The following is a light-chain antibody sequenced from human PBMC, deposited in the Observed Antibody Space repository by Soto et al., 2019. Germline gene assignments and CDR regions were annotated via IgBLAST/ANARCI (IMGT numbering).Light chain of an antibody. CDR3: QQYNNWPPWT. CDR1: QSVSSK. Sequence: EIVMTQSPATLSVSPGERATLSCRASQSVSSKIAWYQQKPGQAPRLLIYGASTRATGIPARFSGSGSGTEFTLTISSLQSEDFAVYYCQQYNNWPPWTVXQGTKVDIK. CDR2: GAS. V-gene: IGKV3-15*01. J-gene: IGKJ1*01.